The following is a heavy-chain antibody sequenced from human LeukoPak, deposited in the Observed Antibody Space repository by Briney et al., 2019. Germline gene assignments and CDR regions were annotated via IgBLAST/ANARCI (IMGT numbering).Heavy chain of an antibody. V-gene: IGHV4-4*08. Sequence: SETLSLTCTVSGGSISGYYWSWIRQPPGKGLEWIAYIYSSGSTSYNPSLKSRVTISVDTSKNQFSLKLTSVTAADTAVYYCARRLGSRGRFDPWGQGTLVTVSS. CDR3: ARRLGSRGRFDP. CDR1: GGSISGYY. D-gene: IGHD3-10*01. CDR2: IYSSGST. J-gene: IGHJ5*02.